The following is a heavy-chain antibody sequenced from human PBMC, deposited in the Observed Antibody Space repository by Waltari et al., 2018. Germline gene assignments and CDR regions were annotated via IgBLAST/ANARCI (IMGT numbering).Heavy chain of an antibody. CDR2: RNPKGGHV. CDR1: DTTSAGFS. CDR3: HLAGRNIVVMAGTSPSFYSYIDV. D-gene: IGHD2-15*01. Sequence: VRVGKSGPELRNPGAPLKVACKVSDTTSAGFSIHGFRRAAGKGLEWIGQRNPKGGHVVQAQNCKGTGTMTENSSTDTAYMQLSSLSPEDTALDYCHLAGRNIVVMAGTSPSFYSYIDVWGGGTTVTVSS. J-gene: IGHJ6*03. V-gene: IGHV1-24*01.